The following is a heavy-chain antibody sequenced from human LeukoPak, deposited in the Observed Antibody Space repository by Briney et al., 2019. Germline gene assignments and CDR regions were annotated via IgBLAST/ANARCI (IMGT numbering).Heavy chain of an antibody. CDR2: INSDGSST. CDR3: ARAQVYYDSSGYYYVY. D-gene: IGHD3-22*01. CDR1: GFTFSSYW. J-gene: IGHJ4*02. V-gene: IGHV3-74*01. Sequence: GGSLRLSCAASGFTFSSYWMHWVRQAPGKGLVWVSRINSDGSSTSYADSVKGRFTISRDNAKNTLYLQMSSLRAEDTAVYYCARAQVYYDSSGYYYVYWGQGTLVTVSS.